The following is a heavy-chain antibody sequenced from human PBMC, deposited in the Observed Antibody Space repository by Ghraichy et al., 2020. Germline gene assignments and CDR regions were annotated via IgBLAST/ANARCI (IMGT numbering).Heavy chain of an antibody. J-gene: IGHJ6*02. D-gene: IGHD2-2*01. CDR1: GFTFSSYG. CDR3: AKDMVSYQLSYGMDV. CDR2: ISYDGSNK. Sequence: GESLNISCAASGFTFSSYGMHWVRQAPGKGLEWVAVISYDGSNKYYADSVKGRFTISRDNSKNTLYLQMNSLRAEDTAVYYCAKDMVSYQLSYGMDVWGQGTTVTVSS. V-gene: IGHV3-30*18.